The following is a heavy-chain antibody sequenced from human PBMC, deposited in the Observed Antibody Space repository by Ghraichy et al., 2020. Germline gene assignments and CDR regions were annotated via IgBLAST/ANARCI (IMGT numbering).Heavy chain of an antibody. V-gene: IGHV3-23*01. CDR1: GFTFSSFA. Sequence: GGSLRLSCAASGFTFSSFAMSWVRQAPGKGLEWVSGISGSGGSTSNADSVKGRFTISRDNSKNTLYLQMKRLRVEETAVYYCSNSQTVGAPAVFDYWGQGTLVTVSS. J-gene: IGHJ4*01. CDR3: SNSQTVGAPAVFDY. CDR2: ISGSGGST. D-gene: IGHD1-14*01.